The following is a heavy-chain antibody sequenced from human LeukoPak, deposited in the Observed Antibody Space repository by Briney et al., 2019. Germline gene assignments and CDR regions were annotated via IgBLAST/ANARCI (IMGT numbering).Heavy chain of an antibody. CDR3: TRGQCNGHVCYSSLYDS. Sequence: GGSLRLSCAASGFTFSSYGMHWVRQAPGKGLEWVAVISYDGSNKYYADSVKGRFTISRDNSKNTLYLQMSSLRAEDTAVYYCTRGQCNGHVCYSSLYDSWGQGTLVTVSS. CDR2: ISYDGSNK. CDR1: GFTFSSYG. V-gene: IGHV3-30*03. D-gene: IGHD2-8*02. J-gene: IGHJ4*02.